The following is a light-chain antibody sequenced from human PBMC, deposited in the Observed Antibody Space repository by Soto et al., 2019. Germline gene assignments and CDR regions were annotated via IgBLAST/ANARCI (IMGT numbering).Light chain of an antibody. CDR3: QQYKSNPIT. CDR2: EAS. CDR1: QSVISC. J-gene: IGKJ4*01. V-gene: IGKV1-5*03. Sequence: DIQMTQSPSTLSASVGDRVTISCRASQSVISCLAWYQQKPGKAPKVLIYEASNLKSGVPSRFSGSGSGTEFTLTISSLQPDDFATYYCQQYKSNPITFGGGTKVEI.